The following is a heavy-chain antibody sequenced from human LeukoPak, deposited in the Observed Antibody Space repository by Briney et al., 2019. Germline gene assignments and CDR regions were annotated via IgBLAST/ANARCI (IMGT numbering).Heavy chain of an antibody. CDR3: ARHYYYGSGSYHWFDL. D-gene: IGHD3-10*01. V-gene: IGHV4-34*01. Sequence: SSETLSLTCAVYGASFSGYYWSWIRQPPGKGLEWIGEINHSGSTNYNPSLKSRVTISVDTSKNQFSLKLSSVTAADTAVFYCARHYYYGSGSYHWFDLWGQGTLVTVSS. J-gene: IGHJ5*02. CDR2: INHSGST. CDR1: GASFSGYY.